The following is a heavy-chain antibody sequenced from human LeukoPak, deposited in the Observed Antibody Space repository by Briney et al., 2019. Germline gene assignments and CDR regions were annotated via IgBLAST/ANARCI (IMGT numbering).Heavy chain of an antibody. J-gene: IGHJ4*02. CDR3: ARDGVTSSVDY. CDR1: GFTFSNYW. CDR2: IKQDGSQK. D-gene: IGHD2-21*02. V-gene: IGHV3-7*01. Sequence: GGSLRLSCAASGFTFSNYWMTWVRQAPGKGLEWVANIKQDGSQKYYVDSVKGRFTISRDNAKNSLYLQTNSLRAEDTAVYYCARDGVTSSVDYWGQGTLVTVSS.